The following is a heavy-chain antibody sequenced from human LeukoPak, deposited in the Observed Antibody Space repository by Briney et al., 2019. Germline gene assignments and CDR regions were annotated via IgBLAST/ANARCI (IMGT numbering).Heavy chain of an antibody. J-gene: IGHJ4*02. CDR1: GYAFTSYG. D-gene: IGHD3-3*01. CDR3: ARGYRATIFGVVPLVDY. V-gene: IGHV1-18*01. CDR2: ISAYNGNT. Sequence: GASVKVSCEASGYAFTSYGISWVREAPGQGLEWMGWISAYNGNTNNAQKLQGRVTMTTDTSTSTADMELRSLRSDDTAAYYCARGYRATIFGVVPLVDYWGQGTLVTVSS.